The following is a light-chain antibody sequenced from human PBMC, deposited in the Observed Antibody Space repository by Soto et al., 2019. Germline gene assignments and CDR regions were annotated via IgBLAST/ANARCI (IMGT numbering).Light chain of an antibody. CDR1: QSVSRTY. CDR3: QQCGSSPWT. J-gene: IGKJ1*01. Sequence: EIVRSQSPSTLSVSPGERATLSCRASQSVSRTYLAWYQQKRGQAPRLLIYAASSRATGIPDRFSGGGSGTDFTLTISRLEPEDFAVYYCQQCGSSPWTFGQGTKVDIK. CDR2: AAS. V-gene: IGKV3-20*01.